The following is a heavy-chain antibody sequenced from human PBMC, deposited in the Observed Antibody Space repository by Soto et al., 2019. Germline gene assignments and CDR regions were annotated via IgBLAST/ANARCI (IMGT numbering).Heavy chain of an antibody. CDR2: IYWDDDI. J-gene: IGHJ4*02. Sequence: QITLKESGPTLVKPTQTLTLTCTFSGFSLSTSGVGVGWIRQPPGKALEWLALIYWDDDIRYSPSLKSRLTITQDTSKNQVVLTMTNMDPVDTATYYCARLFFGDFKPFYDFDYWGQGTLVTVSS. D-gene: IGHD3-10*01. V-gene: IGHV2-5*02. CDR3: ARLFFGDFKPFYDFDY. CDR1: GFSLSTSGVG.